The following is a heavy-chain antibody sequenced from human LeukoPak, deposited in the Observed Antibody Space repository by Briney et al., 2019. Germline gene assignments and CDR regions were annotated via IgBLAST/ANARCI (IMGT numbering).Heavy chain of an antibody. Sequence: ASVKVSCKASGGTFSSYAISWVRQAPGQGLEWMGGIIPIFGTANYAQKFQGRVTITTDESTSTAYMELSRLRSEDTAVYYCARGGDIVATINPFDYWGQGTLVTVSS. V-gene: IGHV1-69*05. CDR2: IIPIFGTA. CDR3: ARGGDIVATINPFDY. D-gene: IGHD5-12*01. J-gene: IGHJ4*02. CDR1: GGTFSSYA.